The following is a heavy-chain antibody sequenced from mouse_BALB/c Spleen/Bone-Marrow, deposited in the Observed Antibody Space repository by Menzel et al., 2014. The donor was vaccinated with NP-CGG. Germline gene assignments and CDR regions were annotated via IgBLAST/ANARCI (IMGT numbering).Heavy chain of an antibody. CDR2: IWAGGST. CDR3: ARVTGTDWYFDV. CDR1: EFSLTSYG. V-gene: IGHV2-9*02. D-gene: IGHD4-1*01. Sequence: QVQLQQSGPGLVAPSQSLSITCTVSEFSLTSYGVHWVRQPPGKGLEWLGVIWAGGSTNYNSALMSRLSISKDNSKSQVFLKMNSLQTDDTAMYYCARVTGTDWYFDVWGAGTTVTVSS. J-gene: IGHJ1*01.